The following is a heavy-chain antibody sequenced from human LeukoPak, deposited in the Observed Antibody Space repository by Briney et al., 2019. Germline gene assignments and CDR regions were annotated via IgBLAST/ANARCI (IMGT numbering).Heavy chain of an antibody. CDR2: ISSSSITI. J-gene: IGHJ4*02. CDR3: ARDRTAAAAGHPIDY. V-gene: IGHV3-48*04. CDR1: GFTFSTYS. Sequence: GGYLRLSCAASGFTFSTYSMNWVRQAPGKGLEWVSYISSSSITIYYADSVKGRFTISRDNAKNSLYLQMNSLRAEDTAVYYCARDRTAAAAGHPIDYWGQGTLVTVSS. D-gene: IGHD6-13*01.